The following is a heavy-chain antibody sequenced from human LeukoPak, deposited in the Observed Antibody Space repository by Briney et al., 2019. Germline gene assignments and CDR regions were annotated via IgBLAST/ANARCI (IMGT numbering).Heavy chain of an antibody. CDR2: VRPGDGPT. V-gene: IGHV3-23*01. J-gene: IGHJ4*02. CDR3: TRDHITSWQIDF. Sequence: GGSLRLSCAASGFTFSRYWMIWVRQAPGKGLEWVSHVRPGDGPTTYAESVKGRFTISRDNSKNTVSLQMNSLRVEDTAVYYCTRDHITSWQIDFWGQGTMVTVSS. CDR1: GFTFSRYW. D-gene: IGHD2-2*01.